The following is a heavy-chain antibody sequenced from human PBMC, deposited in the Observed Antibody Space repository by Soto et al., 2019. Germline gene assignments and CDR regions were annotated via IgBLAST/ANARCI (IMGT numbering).Heavy chain of an antibody. J-gene: IGHJ3*02. Sequence: SLRLSCAASGFTFSSYSMNWVRQAPGKGLEWVSSISSSSSYIYYADSVKGRFTISRDNAKNSLYLQMNSLRAEDTAVYYCARDAAWSYNLDIWGQGTMVTVSS. V-gene: IGHV3-21*01. CDR1: GFTFSSYS. CDR2: ISSSSSYI. CDR3: ARDAAWSYNLDI. D-gene: IGHD3-10*01.